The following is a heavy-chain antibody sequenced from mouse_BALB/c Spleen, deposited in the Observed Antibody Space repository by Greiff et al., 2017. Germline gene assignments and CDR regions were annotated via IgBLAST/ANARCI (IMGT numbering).Heavy chain of an antibody. CDR3: ASGYYGSSYYAMDY. Sequence: EVKLMESGPGLVKPSQSLSLTCTVTGYSITSDYAWNWIRQFPGNKLEWMGYISYSGSTSYNPSLKSRISITRDTSKNQFFLQLNSVTTEDTATYYCASGYYGSSYYAMDYWGQGTSVTVSS. CDR1: GYSITSDYA. V-gene: IGHV3-2*02. J-gene: IGHJ4*01. D-gene: IGHD1-1*01. CDR2: ISYSGST.